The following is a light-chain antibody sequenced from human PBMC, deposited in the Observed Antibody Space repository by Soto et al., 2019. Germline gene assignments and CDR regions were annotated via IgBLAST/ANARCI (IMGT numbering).Light chain of an antibody. Sequence: QSALTQPPSVSGSPGQSVTISCTGTSSDISYYNRVSWYQQSPGTVPKLMIYEVSNRPSGVPERFSGSKSGNTASLTISGLQPEDEADYYCTSYTTDSTVVFGGGTKVTVL. J-gene: IGLJ2*01. CDR3: TSYTTDSTVV. CDR1: SSDISYYNR. CDR2: EVS. V-gene: IGLV2-18*02.